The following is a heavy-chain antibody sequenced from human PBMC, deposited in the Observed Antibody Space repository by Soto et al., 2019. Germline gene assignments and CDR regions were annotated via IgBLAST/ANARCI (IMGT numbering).Heavy chain of an antibody. V-gene: IGHV4-31*03. CDR1: VDSISSGGYY. Sequence: PSETLSLTCTVSVDSISSGGYYWSWIRQHPGKGLEWIGSIYYSGSTYYNPSLKSRVTISVETSKNQFSLKLSSVSAADTAVYFCARIVKAGYYGMDVWGQGTTVTVSS. D-gene: IGHD6-19*01. CDR2: IYYSGST. J-gene: IGHJ6*02. CDR3: ARIVKAGYYGMDV.